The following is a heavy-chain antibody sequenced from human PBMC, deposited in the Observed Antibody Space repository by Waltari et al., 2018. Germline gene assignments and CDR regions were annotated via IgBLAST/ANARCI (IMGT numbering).Heavy chain of an antibody. CDR1: GESFLRYF. J-gene: IGHJ4*01. V-gene: IGHV4-34*01. CDR3: ARYGEVPASYFFDH. CDR2: IHYSGST. Sequence: QVQLHQWGAGQLKPSETLSPTCAVSGESFLRYFWSWVRQSPGKGLEWPGSIHYSGSTNYNPTLESRLSLSVDTTKKQFSLKLTSVTAADAALYFCARYGEVPASYFFDHWGQGTLVTVSS. D-gene: IGHD2-21*01.